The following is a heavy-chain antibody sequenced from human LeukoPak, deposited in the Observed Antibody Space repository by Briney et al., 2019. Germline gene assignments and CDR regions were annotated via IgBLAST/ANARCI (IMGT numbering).Heavy chain of an antibody. V-gene: IGHV3-48*01. CDR2: ISTSSTTI. Sequence: GGSLRLSCAASGFTFSIYSMSWVRQAPGKGLEWLSYISTSSTTIYYADSVKGRFTISRDDARNSLSLQMNSLRADDAAVYYCAKEMGYCTGGSCYRWFDSWGQGTLVTVSS. D-gene: IGHD2-15*01. J-gene: IGHJ5*01. CDR1: GFTFSIYS. CDR3: AKEMGYCTGGSCYRWFDS.